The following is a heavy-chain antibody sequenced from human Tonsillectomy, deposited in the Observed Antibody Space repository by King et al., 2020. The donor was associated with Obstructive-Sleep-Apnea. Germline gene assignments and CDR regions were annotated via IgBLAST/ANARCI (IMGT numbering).Heavy chain of an antibody. Sequence: VQLVESGGGVVQPGGSLRLSCAASGFSFSTSGMHWVRQAPGKGLEWVAFIRYDGSNKYYADSVKGRFTISRDNSKNTLYLQMSSLRAEDTAMYYCASPSYGDYYFYYCGQGTLVTVSS. CDR3: ASPSYGDYYFYY. CDR2: IRYDGSNK. CDR1: GFSFSTSG. J-gene: IGHJ4*02. D-gene: IGHD4-17*01. V-gene: IGHV3-30*02.